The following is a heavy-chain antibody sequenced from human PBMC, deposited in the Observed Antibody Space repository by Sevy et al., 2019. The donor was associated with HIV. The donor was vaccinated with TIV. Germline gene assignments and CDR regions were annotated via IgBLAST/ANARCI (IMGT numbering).Heavy chain of an antibody. CDR2: INHSGST. CDR1: GGSFSGYY. Sequence: SETLSLTCAVYGGSFSGYYWSWIRQPPGKGLEWIGEINHSGSTNYNPSLKSRVTISVDTSKNQFSLKLSSVTTADTAVYYCARAGVNRRIWFGDGWFDPWGQGTLVTVSS. D-gene: IGHD3-10*01. CDR3: ARAGVNRRIWFGDGWFDP. V-gene: IGHV4-34*01. J-gene: IGHJ5*02.